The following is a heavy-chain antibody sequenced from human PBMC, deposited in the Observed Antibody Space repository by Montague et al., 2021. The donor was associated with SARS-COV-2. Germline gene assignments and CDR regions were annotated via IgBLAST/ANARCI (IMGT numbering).Heavy chain of an antibody. CDR2: IDWDDDK. CDR3: ARSYGTTVVTRAFDY. V-gene: IGHV2-70*01. D-gene: IGHD4-23*01. J-gene: IGHJ4*02. CDR1: GFSLSTSGMC. Sequence: PALVKPTQTLTLTCTFSGFSLSTSGMCVSWIRRPPGKALEWLTLIDWDDDKCYSTSLKTRLTISKDTSKNQVVLTMTNVDPVDTATYYCARSYGTTVVTRAFDYWGQGTLVTVSS.